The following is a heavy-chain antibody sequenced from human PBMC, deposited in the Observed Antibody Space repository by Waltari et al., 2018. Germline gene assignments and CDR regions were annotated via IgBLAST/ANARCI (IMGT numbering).Heavy chain of an antibody. Sequence: QVQLVQSGAEVKKPGASVKVSCTASGYTFTSYDINWVRQATGQGLEWMGWMNPNSGNTGYAQKCQGRVTMTRNSAISTAYMELSSLRSEDTAVYDCVSGSGLYYYYGMDVWGQGTTVTVS. CDR1: GYTFTSYD. V-gene: IGHV1-8*01. J-gene: IGHJ6*02. CDR2: MNPNSGNT. CDR3: VSGSGLYYYYGMDV. D-gene: IGHD3-10*01.